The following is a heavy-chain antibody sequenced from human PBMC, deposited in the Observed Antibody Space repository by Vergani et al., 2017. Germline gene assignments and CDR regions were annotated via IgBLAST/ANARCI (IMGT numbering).Heavy chain of an antibody. Sequence: QVQLQESGPGLVKPSETLSLTCAVSGYSISSGYYWGWIRQPPGKGLEWIGSIYHSGSTYYNPSLKSRVTISVDTSKNQFSLKLSSVTAADTAVYYCARQYCSSTSCYWYYYYYYMDVWGKGTTVTVSS. D-gene: IGHD2-2*01. CDR3: ARQYCSSTSCYWYYYYYYMDV. V-gene: IGHV4-38-2*01. CDR2: IYHSGST. CDR1: GYSISSGYY. J-gene: IGHJ6*03.